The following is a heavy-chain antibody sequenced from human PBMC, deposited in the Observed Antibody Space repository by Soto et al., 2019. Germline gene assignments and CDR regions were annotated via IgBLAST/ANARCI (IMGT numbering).Heavy chain of an antibody. CDR3: VRLIGNSWLDF. J-gene: IGHJ5*01. CDR1: GGRVSSSRVT. V-gene: IGHV6-1*01. CDR2: TYYRSKWYN. D-gene: IGHD1-26*01. Sequence: SQTLSLTGAISGGRVSSSRVTWGWIRQSPSRGLEWLGRTYYRSKWYNDYAESVKSRITINPDTSKNQFSLHLNSVTPEDTAVYYCVRLIGNSWLDFWGQGTLVTVSS.